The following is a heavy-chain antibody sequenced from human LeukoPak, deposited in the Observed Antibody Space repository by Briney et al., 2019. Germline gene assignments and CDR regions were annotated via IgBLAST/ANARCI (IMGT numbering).Heavy chain of an antibody. D-gene: IGHD1-1*01. CDR3: ARGRRNWNVINKSYYYYLDV. J-gene: IGHJ6*03. Sequence: SGTLSLTCVVYDGSFRGYYGSWIRQSPGKGLEGIGEITYGGNTNYSPSLKSRVSISLDTSKNQFSLKLTSVTAADTTIYYCARGRRNWNVINKSYYYYLDVWDKGTTVTVSS. CDR1: DGSFRGYY. CDR2: ITYGGNT. V-gene: IGHV4-34*01.